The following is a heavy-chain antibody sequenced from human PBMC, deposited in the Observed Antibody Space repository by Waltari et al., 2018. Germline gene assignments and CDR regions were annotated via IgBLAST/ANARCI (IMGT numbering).Heavy chain of an antibody. J-gene: IGHJ6*03. CDR3: ARCRYLEEHYYMDI. V-gene: IGHV4-4*07. Sequence: QVQLQESGPGLVKPSETLSLTCNVSGGSIQDYYWSWIRQPAGKGLEWIGRIHHFGCTNYNPSLGSRVTMSLDMSKNRFSLRLSSVTAADTALYFCARCRYLEEHYYMDIWGKGTTVTVSS. CDR2: IHHFGCT. D-gene: IGHD3-3*01. CDR1: GGSIQDYY.